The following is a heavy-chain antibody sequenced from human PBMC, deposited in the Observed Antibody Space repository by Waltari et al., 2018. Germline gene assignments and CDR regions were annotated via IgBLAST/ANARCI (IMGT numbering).Heavy chain of an antibody. Sequence: QVQLQESGPGLVKPSETLSLTCTVSGGSISSYYWSWIRQPAGKGLEWIGRIYTSGSTNYNPPLKCRVTMSVDTSKNQFSLKLSSVTAADTAVYYCARGKYSYGPYMDVWGKGTTVTVSS. V-gene: IGHV4-4*07. D-gene: IGHD5-18*01. CDR2: IYTSGST. CDR1: GGSISSYY. J-gene: IGHJ6*03. CDR3: ARGKYSYGPYMDV.